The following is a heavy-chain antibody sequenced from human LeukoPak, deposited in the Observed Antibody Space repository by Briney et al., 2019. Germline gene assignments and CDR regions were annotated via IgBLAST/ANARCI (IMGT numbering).Heavy chain of an antibody. CDR3: ARAKKGGSRGYYFDY. V-gene: IGHV3-7*01. Sequence: GGSLKLSCAASGFTFSSYWMSWVRQAPGEGLEWVANIKQDGSEKYYVDSVKGRFTISRDNAKNSLYLQMNSLRAEDTAVYYCARAKKGGSRGYYFDYWGQGTLVTVSS. J-gene: IGHJ4*02. D-gene: IGHD1-26*01. CDR2: IKQDGSEK. CDR1: GFTFSSYW.